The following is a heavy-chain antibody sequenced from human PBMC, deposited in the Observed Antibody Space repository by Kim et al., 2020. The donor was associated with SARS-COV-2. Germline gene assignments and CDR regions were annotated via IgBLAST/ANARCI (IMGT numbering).Heavy chain of an antibody. CDR3: ARDGGSGWYRLV. CDR2: MNSNTGTP. J-gene: IGHJ6*02. CDR1: GYTFTNYA. D-gene: IGHD6-19*01. V-gene: IGHV7-4-1*02. Sequence: ASVKVSCKASGYTFTNYAIHWVRQAPGQGLEWVGWMNSNTGTPAYAPGFTDRFVFSLDTSVSTAYLQISSLKAEYTAVYYCARDGGSGWYRLVWGQGTTV.